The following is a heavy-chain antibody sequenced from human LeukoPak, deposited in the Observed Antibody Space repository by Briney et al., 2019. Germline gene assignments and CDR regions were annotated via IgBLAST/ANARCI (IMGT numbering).Heavy chain of an antibody. Sequence: QRGGSLRPSCVASGSTFSIDAMSCVRQAPGKGLEWGSTITGGGRTYYPDFVKGQITISRDNSKNTLYLQMNSLRAEDTAVYYCAKAPSSSSWSPVYGMDVWGQGTTVTVSS. CDR2: ITGGGRT. V-gene: IGHV3-23*01. CDR1: GSTFSIDA. J-gene: IGHJ6*02. D-gene: IGHD6-13*01. CDR3: AKAPSSSSWSPVYGMDV.